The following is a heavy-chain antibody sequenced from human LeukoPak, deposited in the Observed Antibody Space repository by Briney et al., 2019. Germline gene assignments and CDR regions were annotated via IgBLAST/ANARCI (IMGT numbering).Heavy chain of an antibody. V-gene: IGHV3-11*04. J-gene: IGHJ4*02. CDR3: AKLHGYNFDY. CDR2: ISTSGTTM. D-gene: IGHD5-24*01. Sequence: GGSLRLSCAGSGFTFSDYYMSWIRQAPGKGLEWVSYISTSGTTMYYADSVKGRFTISRDNAKNSLYLQMNSLRAEDTAVYYCAKLHGYNFDYWGQGTLVTVSS. CDR1: GFTFSDYY.